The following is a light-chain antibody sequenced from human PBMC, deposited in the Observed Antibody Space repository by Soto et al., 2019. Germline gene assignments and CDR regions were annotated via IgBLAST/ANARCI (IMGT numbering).Light chain of an antibody. V-gene: IGKV1-9*01. J-gene: IGKJ2*01. CDR3: QRLDSFPPT. Sequence: DIQLTQSPSFLSASVGDRITITCRASQGISSYLAWYQQNPGKAPKLLIYAASTLQSGVPSRFSGSGSGTDFTLTVSSLQPEDFATYYCQRLDSFPPTFGQGTKLEIK. CDR2: AAS. CDR1: QGISSY.